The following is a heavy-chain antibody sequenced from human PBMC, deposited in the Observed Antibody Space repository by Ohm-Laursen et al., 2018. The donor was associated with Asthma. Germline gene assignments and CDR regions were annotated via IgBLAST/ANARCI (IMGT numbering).Heavy chain of an antibody. V-gene: IGHV3-30*03. J-gene: IGHJ6*02. CDR3: VRDTTVTTYYYYYYGMDV. CDR1: GFPFSISG. CDR2: ISYDGSNK. Sequence: SLRLSCAASGFPFSISGMHWVRQAPGKGLEWVAVISYDGSNKYYADSVKGRLTISRDNSKNTLYLQMNSLRAEDTAVYYCVRDTTVTTYYYYYYGMDVWGQGTTVTVSS. D-gene: IGHD4-17*01.